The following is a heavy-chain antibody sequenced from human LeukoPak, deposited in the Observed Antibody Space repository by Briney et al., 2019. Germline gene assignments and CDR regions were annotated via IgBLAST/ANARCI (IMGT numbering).Heavy chain of an antibody. Sequence: SETLSLTCTVSGGSISSSSYYWGWIRQPPGKGLEWIGSIYYSGSTYYNPSLKSRVTISVDTSKNQFSLKLSSVTAADTAVYYCARDLGLRSNKQWLARNDYWGQGTLVTVSS. CDR3: ARDLGLRSNKQWLARNDY. V-gene: IGHV4-39*07. CDR1: GGSISSSSYY. J-gene: IGHJ4*02. CDR2: IYYSGST. D-gene: IGHD6-19*01.